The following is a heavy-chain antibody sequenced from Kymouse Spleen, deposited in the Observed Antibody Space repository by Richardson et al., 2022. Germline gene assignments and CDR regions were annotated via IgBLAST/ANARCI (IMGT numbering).Heavy chain of an antibody. CDR1: GFTFSSYW. CDR2: INSDGSST. CDR3: ARGDCTNGVCSTLMDV. V-gene: IGHV3-74*01. J-gene: IGHJ6*02. Sequence: EVQLVESGGGLVQPGGSLRLSCAASGFTFSSYWMHWVRQAPGKGLVWVSRINSDGSSTSYADSVKGRFTISRDNAKNTLYLQMNSLRAEDTAVYYCARGDCTNGVCSTLMDVWGQGTTVTVSS. D-gene: IGHD2-8*01.